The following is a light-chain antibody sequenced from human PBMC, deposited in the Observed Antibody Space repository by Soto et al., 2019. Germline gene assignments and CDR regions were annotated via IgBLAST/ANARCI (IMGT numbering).Light chain of an antibody. CDR2: DAS. CDR1: QRISSW. Sequence: MKMNQSPSTLSSTVGDSVTITSRASQRISSWLAWYQQKPGKAPKLLIYDASSLESGVPSRFSGSGSGTEFTLTISSLQPDDFVTYNCQQYNSYWTFGQGSKVDVK. J-gene: IGKJ1*01. CDR3: QQYNSYWT. V-gene: IGKV1-5*01.